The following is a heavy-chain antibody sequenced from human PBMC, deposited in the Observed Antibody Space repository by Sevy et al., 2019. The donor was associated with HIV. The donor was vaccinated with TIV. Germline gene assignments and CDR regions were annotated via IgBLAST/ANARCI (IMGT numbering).Heavy chain of an antibody. CDR1: GFTFSSYG. D-gene: IGHD5-12*01. Sequence: GGSLRLSCAASGFTFSSYGMHWVRQAPGKGLEWVAVIWYDGSNKYYADSVKGRFTISRDNSKNTLYLQRNSLRAEETAVYYCARDLYSGYENWFDPWGQGTLVTVSS. CDR2: IWYDGSNK. CDR3: ARDLYSGYENWFDP. V-gene: IGHV3-33*01. J-gene: IGHJ5*02.